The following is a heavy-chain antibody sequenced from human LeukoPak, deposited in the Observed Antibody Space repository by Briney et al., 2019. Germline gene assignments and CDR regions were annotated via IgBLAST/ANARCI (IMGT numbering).Heavy chain of an antibody. CDR1: RFTFSSYS. CDR3: ARVLEGGVDY. Sequence: PGGSLRLSCAASRFTFSSYSMNWVRQAPGKGLEWVSSISSFGSYIYYADSVKGRFTISRDNAKNSLYLQMNSLRVEDTAVYYCARVLEGGVDYWGQGTLVTVSS. CDR2: ISSFGSYI. J-gene: IGHJ4*02. V-gene: IGHV3-21*01. D-gene: IGHD1-1*01.